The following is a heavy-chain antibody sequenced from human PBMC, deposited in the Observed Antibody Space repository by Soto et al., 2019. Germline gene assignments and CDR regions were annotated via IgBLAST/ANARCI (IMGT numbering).Heavy chain of an antibody. D-gene: IGHD3-3*01. CDR3: ARGGTYDFWGGYLNCFVP. CDR1: CGSLSRYY. V-gene: IGHV4-59*01. Sequence: PSETLSLTCTVSCGSLSRYYWSWIRQPPGKGLEWIGYMYNTVSTNYNPSLNSRVTISVDTSKNQFSLKLSSVTAADTVVYFCARGGTYDFWGGYLNCFVPFGHGTLVTVS. CDR2: MYNTVST. J-gene: IGHJ5*02.